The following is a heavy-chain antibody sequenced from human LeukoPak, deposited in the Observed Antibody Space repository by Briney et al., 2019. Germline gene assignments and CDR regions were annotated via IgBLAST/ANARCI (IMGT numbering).Heavy chain of an antibody. J-gene: IGHJ4*02. CDR2: IYYSGST. CDR3: ARQPTYCGGDCYSEGLFDY. D-gene: IGHD2-21*02. Sequence: SETLSLTCTVSGGSISSADYYWSWIRQPPGKGLEWIGYIYYSGSTNYNPSLKSRVTISVDTSKNQFSLKLSSVTAADTAVYYCARQPTYCGGDCYSEGLFDYRGQGTLVTVSS. V-gene: IGHV4-61*08. CDR1: GGSISSADYY.